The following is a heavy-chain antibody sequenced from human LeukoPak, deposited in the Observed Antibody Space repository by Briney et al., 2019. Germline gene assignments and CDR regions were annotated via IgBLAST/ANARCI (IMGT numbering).Heavy chain of an antibody. D-gene: IGHD3-22*01. CDR2: ISSSSSTI. CDR3: ARAYYDSSGYHYFDY. Sequence: QPGGSLRLSCAASGFTFSSYSMNWVRQAPGKGLEWVSYISSSSSTIYYADSVKGRFTISRDNAKNSLYLQMNSLRAEDTAVYYCARAYYDSSGYHYFDYWGQGTLVTVSS. J-gene: IGHJ4*02. CDR1: GFTFSSYS. V-gene: IGHV3-48*01.